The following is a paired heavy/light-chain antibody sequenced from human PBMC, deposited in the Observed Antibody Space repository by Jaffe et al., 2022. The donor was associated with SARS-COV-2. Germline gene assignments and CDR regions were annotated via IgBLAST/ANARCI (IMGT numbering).Light chain of an antibody. CDR3: QVWDGASVQPVI. Sequence: SYVLTQPSSVSVAPGQTAKISCEGDKIETKSVHWYQQRPGQAPVLVVHDDRLRPSGIPERFSGSNSGNTATLTVSWVEADDEADYYCQVWDGASVQPVIFGGGTKLTVL. V-gene: IGLV3-21*02. J-gene: IGLJ2*01. CDR2: DDR. CDR1: KIETKS.
Heavy chain of an antibody. V-gene: IGHV3-30*18. Sequence: QVQLEESGGGVVQPGKSLRLSCAASGFTFSNYGMHWVRQAPGKGLEWVALISYDGSLTYYADSVKGRFTISKDNSKDTLYLQMNSLRPDDTALYYCAKVLIVYGDYPYDYWGQGTLVSVSS. CDR3: AKVLIVYGDYPYDY. CDR1: GFTFSNYG. D-gene: IGHD4-17*01. CDR2: ISYDGSLT. J-gene: IGHJ4*02.